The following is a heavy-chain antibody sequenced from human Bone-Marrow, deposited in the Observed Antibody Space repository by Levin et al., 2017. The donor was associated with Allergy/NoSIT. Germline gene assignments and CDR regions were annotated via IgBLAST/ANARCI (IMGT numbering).Heavy chain of an antibody. Sequence: VASVKVSCKASGVTLKEHSIEWVRQAPGQGLEWMGRINPMHTPSDYARKLEGRVTLTADESTSTVYMELSSLTSNDTAVYYCARFFYGAADLWGGGTLVTVSA. D-gene: IGHD4/OR15-4a*01. CDR1: GVTLKEHS. V-gene: IGHV1-69*08. CDR3: ARFFYGAADL. CDR2: INPMHTPS. J-gene: IGHJ2*01.